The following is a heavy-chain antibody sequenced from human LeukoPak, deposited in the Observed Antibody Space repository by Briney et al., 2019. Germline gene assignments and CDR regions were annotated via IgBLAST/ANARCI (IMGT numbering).Heavy chain of an antibody. V-gene: IGHV3-11*04. CDR2: LSSSGSTI. CDR3: VKGPPPHSNDWYEAFDI. CDR1: GWSFSHYY. J-gene: IGHJ3*02. D-gene: IGHD6-19*01. Sequence: SCPASGWSFSHYYMGWMRQAAGKGREWVEYLSSSGSTIYYADSVKGRFTISRDNAKNSLYLQMNSLRAEDTAVYYCVKGPPPHSNDWYEAFDIWGQGTMVTVSS.